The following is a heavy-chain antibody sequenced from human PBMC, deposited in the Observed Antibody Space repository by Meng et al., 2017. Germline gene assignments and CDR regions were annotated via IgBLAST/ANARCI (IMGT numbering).Heavy chain of an antibody. V-gene: IGHV3-15*01. J-gene: IGHJ4*02. CDR3: TTDLSPPFDY. Sequence: VKLQKWGAGLLKPSETLSPTCAVYGWSFSVYYWSWIRQAPGKGLEWVGRIKSKTDGGTTDYAAPVKGRFTISRDDSKNTLYLQMNSLKTEDTAVYYCTTDLSPPFDYWGQGTLVTVSS. CDR2: IKSKTDGGTT. CDR1: GWSFSVYY.